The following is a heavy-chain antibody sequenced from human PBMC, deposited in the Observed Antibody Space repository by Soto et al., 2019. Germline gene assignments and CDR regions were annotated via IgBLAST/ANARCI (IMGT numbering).Heavy chain of an antibody. CDR2: ISAYNGDT. CDR1: GYSFTTHG. V-gene: IGHV1-18*04. CDR3: ARDPPFNGIIRGTPLMEV. Sequence: GASVKVSCKASGYSFTTHGISWVRRAPGHGLEWMGWISAYNGDTHYVQRFQGRLTMTTDTSTSTAYMELRSLTSDDTAVYYCARDPPFNGIIRGTPLMEVWGQGTTVSGSS. D-gene: IGHD1-1*01. J-gene: IGHJ6*01.